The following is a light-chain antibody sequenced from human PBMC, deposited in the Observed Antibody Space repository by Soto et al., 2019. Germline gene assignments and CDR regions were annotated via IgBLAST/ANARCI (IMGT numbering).Light chain of an antibody. V-gene: IGKV3-20*01. CDR1: QSVSSNF. Sequence: EIVLTQSPGTLSLSPGERATLSCRASQSVSSNFLAWYQQKPGQAPRLLIYGAFNRASGIPDRFSGSGSGTDFTLTISRLYPEDFAVYYCLQYGSSPYTFGQGTKLEIK. CDR3: LQYGSSPYT. CDR2: GAF. J-gene: IGKJ2*01.